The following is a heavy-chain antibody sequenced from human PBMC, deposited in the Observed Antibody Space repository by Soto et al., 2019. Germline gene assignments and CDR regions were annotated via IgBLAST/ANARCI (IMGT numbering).Heavy chain of an antibody. J-gene: IGHJ4*02. CDR3: ARDCRSGVTTAIDY. CDR2: IYYSGTA. V-gene: IGHV4-61*01. D-gene: IGHD4-17*01. CDR1: GDSVTSGSCY. Sequence: SETLSLTCTVSGDSVTSGSCYWRWIRQPPGKTLEWMGYIYYSGTANYNPSLGSRVTISLDKSKNQFSLKLTSVPAADTAVYFCARDCRSGVTTAIDYWGPGALVTGSS.